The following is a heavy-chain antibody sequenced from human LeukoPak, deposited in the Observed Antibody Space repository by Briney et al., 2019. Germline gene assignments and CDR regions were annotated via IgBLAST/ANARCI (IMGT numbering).Heavy chain of an antibody. CDR2: ISPTGSTT. CDR1: GFSFSGHW. J-gene: IGHJ4*02. Sequence: GESLRLSCAASGFSFSGHWMHWARHLPGKGLVWVSRISPTGSTTCYADSVKGRFTVSRDNAKNTLYLQVNNLRAEDTAVYYCARGPSSNWSGLDFWGQGTLLTVSS. D-gene: IGHD6-13*01. CDR3: ARGPSSNWSGLDF. V-gene: IGHV3-74*01.